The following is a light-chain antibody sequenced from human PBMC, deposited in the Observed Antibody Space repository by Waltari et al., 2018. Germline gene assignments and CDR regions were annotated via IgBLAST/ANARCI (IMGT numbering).Light chain of an antibody. CDR3: MQALQTPV. Sequence: DIVMTQSPLSLPVTPGEPASISCRSSQSLLQSNGHNYLEWYLQGPGQSPRVLSFLGSRRVSGVPDRFSGSGSGTDFTLKISRVEAEDVGVYYCMQALQTPVFGQGTKLEIK. CDR2: LGS. CDR1: QSLLQSNGHNY. J-gene: IGKJ2*01. V-gene: IGKV2-28*01.